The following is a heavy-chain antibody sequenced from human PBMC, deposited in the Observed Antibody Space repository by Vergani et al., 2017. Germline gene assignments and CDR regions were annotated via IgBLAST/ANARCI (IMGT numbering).Heavy chain of an antibody. CDR3: ALGGQWLVDAFDI. J-gene: IGHJ3*02. Sequence: EVQLVQSGAEVKKPGESLKISCKGFRYTFANYWIGWVRQMPGKGLEWMGIIFPGDSDTRYSPSFQGQVTISADKSINTAYLRWSSLKASDTAMYYCALGGQWLVDAFDIWGQGTMVTVSS. D-gene: IGHD6-19*01. CDR1: RYTFANYW. V-gene: IGHV5-51*01. CDR2: IFPGDSDT.